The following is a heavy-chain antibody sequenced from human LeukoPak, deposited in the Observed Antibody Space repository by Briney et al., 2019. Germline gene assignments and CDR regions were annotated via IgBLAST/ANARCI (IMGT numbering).Heavy chain of an antibody. Sequence: GGSLRLSCAASGFTFSSYAMHWVRQAPGKGLEWVAVISYDGSNKYYADSVKGRFTISRDNSKNTLYLQMNSLRAEDTAVYYCARDRGRGYSYGTEPFDYWGQGTLVTVSS. CDR3: ARDRGRGYSYGTEPFDY. CDR1: GFTFSSYA. J-gene: IGHJ4*02. CDR2: ISYDGSNK. D-gene: IGHD5-18*01. V-gene: IGHV3-30*04.